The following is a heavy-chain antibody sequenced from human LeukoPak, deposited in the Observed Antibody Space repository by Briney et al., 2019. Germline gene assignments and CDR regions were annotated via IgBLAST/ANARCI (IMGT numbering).Heavy chain of an antibody. CDR1: GFTVSSNY. V-gene: IGHV3-53*01. D-gene: IGHD1-26*01. CDR3: ARELLELGANWFDP. Sequence: GGTLTLSCAASGFTVSSNYMSWVRQAPGKGLEWVSVIYSGGSTYYADSVKGRFTISRDNSKNTLYPQMNSLRAEDTAVYYCARELLELGANWFDPWGQGTLVTVSS. J-gene: IGHJ5*02. CDR2: IYSGGST.